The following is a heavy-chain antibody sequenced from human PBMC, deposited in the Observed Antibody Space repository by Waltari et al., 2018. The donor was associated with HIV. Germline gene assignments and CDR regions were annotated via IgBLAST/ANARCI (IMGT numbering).Heavy chain of an antibody. D-gene: IGHD3-10*01. CDR3: ARDGSGTYRYYFDS. CDR1: GFTFRSYW. V-gene: IGHV3-7*01. Sequence: EVQLVESGGGLVQPGGSLRLSCAASGFTFRSYWMSWVRQAPGEGLEWVANINEDGSETYFVDSVKGRFTISRDNAKNSLYLQMNSLRVEDTAVYYCARDGSGTYRYYFDSWGLGTLVTVSS. J-gene: IGHJ4*02. CDR2: INEDGSET.